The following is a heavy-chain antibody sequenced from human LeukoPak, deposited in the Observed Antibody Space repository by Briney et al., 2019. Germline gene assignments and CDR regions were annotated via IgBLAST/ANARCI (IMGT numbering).Heavy chain of an antibody. CDR2: ISYDGSNK. V-gene: IGHV3-30-3*01. Sequence: GSLRLSCAASGFTFSSYAMHWVRQAPGKGLEWVAVISYDGSNKYYADSVKGRFTISRDNSKNTLYLQMNSLRAEDTAVYYCARDVGVGDGVPVYWGQGTLVTVSS. CDR3: ARDVGVGDGVPVY. CDR1: GFTFSSYA. J-gene: IGHJ4*02. D-gene: IGHD3-3*01.